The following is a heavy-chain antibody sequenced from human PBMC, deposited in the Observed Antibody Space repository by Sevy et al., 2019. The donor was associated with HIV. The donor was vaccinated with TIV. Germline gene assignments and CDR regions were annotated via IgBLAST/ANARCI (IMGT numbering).Heavy chain of an antibody. CDR3: VPNNYDSSGYYFGAEYFQH. CDR2: ISSSSSTI. Sequence: GGSLRLSCAASGFTFSSYSMNWVRQAPGKGLEWVSYISSSSSTIYYADSVKSRFTISRENAKNSLYVQMNSLRDEDTVVYYCVPNNYDSSGYYFGAEYFQHWSQGTLVTVSS. J-gene: IGHJ1*01. V-gene: IGHV3-48*02. D-gene: IGHD3-22*01. CDR1: GFTFSSYS.